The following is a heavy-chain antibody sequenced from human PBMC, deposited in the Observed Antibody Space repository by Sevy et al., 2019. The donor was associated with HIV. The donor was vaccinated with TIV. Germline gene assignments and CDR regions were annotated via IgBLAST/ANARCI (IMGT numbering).Heavy chain of an antibody. CDR1: GGSISSYY. J-gene: IGHJ6*02. Sequence: SETLSLTCTVSGGSISSYYWSWIRQPPGKGLEWIGYIYYSGSTNYNPSLKSRVTISVDTSKNQFSLKLSSVTAADTAVYYCARDLRDYYDSSGYYVSGMDVWVQGTTVTVSS. CDR3: ARDLRDYYDSSGYYVSGMDV. CDR2: IYYSGST. V-gene: IGHV4-59*01. D-gene: IGHD3-22*01.